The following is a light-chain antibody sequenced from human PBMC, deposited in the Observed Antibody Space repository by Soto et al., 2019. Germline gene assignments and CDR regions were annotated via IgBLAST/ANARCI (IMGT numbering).Light chain of an antibody. CDR3: QQYNSDSRT. CDR2: AAS. Sequence: EVVMTQFPATLSVSPGERATLSCRASQSVGSNLAWYQHKHGQAPRLLMYAASARATGIPARFSGSGSGTEFTLTISSLQSEDFATYYCQQYNSDSRTFGQGTELDIK. CDR1: QSVGSN. V-gene: IGKV3-15*01. J-gene: IGKJ1*01.